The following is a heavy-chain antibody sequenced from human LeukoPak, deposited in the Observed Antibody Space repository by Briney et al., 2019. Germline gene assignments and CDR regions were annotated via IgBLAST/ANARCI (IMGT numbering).Heavy chain of an antibody. CDR3: ARSSRFPLTPLDY. V-gene: IGHV4-59*12. CDR2: IYNSGSP. CDR1: GGSINSYY. J-gene: IGHJ4*02. Sequence: SETLSLICTVSGGSINSYYWNWIRQPPGKGLELIGYIYNSGSPTYNPSLKSRVTISVDTSKNQFSLKLSSVTAADTAVYYCARSSRFPLTPLDYWGQGTLVTVSS. D-gene: IGHD2-2*01.